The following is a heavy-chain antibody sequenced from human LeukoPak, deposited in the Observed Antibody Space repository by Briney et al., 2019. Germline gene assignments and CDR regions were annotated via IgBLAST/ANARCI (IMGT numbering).Heavy chain of an antibody. CDR3: AKDSEIFGMVNVDY. D-gene: IGHD3-3*01. Sequence: PGGSLRLSCAASGFTFSSYAMSWVRQAPGKGLEWVSAISGSGGSTYYADSVKGRFTISRDNSKNTLYLQMNSLRAEDTAVYYCAKDSEIFGMVNVDYWGQGTLVTVSS. CDR2: ISGSGGST. V-gene: IGHV3-23*01. J-gene: IGHJ4*02. CDR1: GFTFSSYA.